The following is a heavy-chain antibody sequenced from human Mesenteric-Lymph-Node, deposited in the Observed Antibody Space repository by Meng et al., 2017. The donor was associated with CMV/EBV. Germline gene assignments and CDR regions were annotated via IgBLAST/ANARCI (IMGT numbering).Heavy chain of an antibody. CDR3: ARGRSGSWPSVDY. J-gene: IGHJ4*02. V-gene: IGHV3-74*01. Sequence: GGSLRLSCAVSGFTFSGYWMHWVRQAPGKGLVWVSRINTDGSSISYADSVKGRFTISRDKAKRTLYLQMNSLRAEDTAVYYCARGRSGSWPSVDYWGQGTLVTVSS. CDR1: GFTFSGYW. CDR2: INTDGSSI. D-gene: IGHD1-26*01.